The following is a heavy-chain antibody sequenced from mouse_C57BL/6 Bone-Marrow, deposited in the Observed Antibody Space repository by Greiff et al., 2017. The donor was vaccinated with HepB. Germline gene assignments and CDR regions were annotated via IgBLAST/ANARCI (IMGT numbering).Heavy chain of an antibody. J-gene: IGHJ2*01. CDR2: IDPETGGT. D-gene: IGHD1-1*01. V-gene: IGHV1-15*01. CDR1: GYTFTDYE. Sequence: QVQLQQSGAELVRPGASVTLSCKASGYTFTDYEMHWVKQTPVQGLEWIGAIDPETGGTAYNQKFKGKAILTADKSSSTAYMELRSLTSEDSAVYYCTTVTTVVAGDYWGPGTTLTVSS. CDR3: TTVTTVVAGDY.